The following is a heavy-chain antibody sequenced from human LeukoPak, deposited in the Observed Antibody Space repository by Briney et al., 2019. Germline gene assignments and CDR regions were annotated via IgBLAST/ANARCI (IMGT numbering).Heavy chain of an antibody. Sequence: SETLSLTCAVYGGSFSGYYWSWIRQPPGKGLEWIGEINHSGSTNYNPSLKSRVTISVDTSKNQFSLKLSSVTAADTAVYYCARWRGSHRGVVVPAAIKGTHNWFDPWGQGTLVTVSS. CDR2: INHSGST. CDR1: GGSFSGYY. D-gene: IGHD2-2*02. J-gene: IGHJ5*02. V-gene: IGHV4-34*01. CDR3: ARWRGSHRGVVVPAAIKGTHNWFDP.